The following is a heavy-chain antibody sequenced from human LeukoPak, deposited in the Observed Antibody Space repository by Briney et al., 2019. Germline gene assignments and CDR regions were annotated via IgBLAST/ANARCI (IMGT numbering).Heavy chain of an antibody. J-gene: IGHJ4*02. CDR3: ARSDSPRVVPAAISPTDY. D-gene: IGHD2-2*01. V-gene: IGHV1-2*02. CDR1: GYTFTGYY. Sequence: APVKVSCKASGYTFTGYYMHWVRQAPGQGLEWMGWINPNSGGTNYAQKFQGRVTMTRDTSISTAYMELSRLRSDDTAVYYCARSDSPRVVPAAISPTDYWGQGTLVTVSS. CDR2: INPNSGGT.